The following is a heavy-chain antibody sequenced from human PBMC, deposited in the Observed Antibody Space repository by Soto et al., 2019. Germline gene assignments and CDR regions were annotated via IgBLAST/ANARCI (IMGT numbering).Heavy chain of an antibody. J-gene: IGHJ4*02. V-gene: IGHV4-30-4*01. D-gene: IGHD5-18*01. CDR2: IYYSGST. CDR1: SGSISSGDYY. Sequence: KTSETLSLTCTVSSGSISSGDYYWSWIRQPPGKGLEWIGYIYYSGSTYYNPSLKSRVTISVDTSKNQFSLKLSSVTAADTAVYYCARDYLCTAMPRWGQGTLVTVSS. CDR3: ARDYLCTAMPR.